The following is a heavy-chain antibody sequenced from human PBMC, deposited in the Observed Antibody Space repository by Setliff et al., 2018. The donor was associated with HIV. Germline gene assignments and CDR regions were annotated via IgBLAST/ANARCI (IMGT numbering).Heavy chain of an antibody. CDR2: ISWNGKII. J-gene: IGHJ6*03. CDR3: AKAKWLPRNSFYYYMDV. V-gene: IGHV3-20*04. Sequence: GGSLRLSCATSGFTFGDYLMSWVRQVPGKGLEWVSGISWNGKIIGYGDSVKGRFTISRDDAKNSLYLQMNSLRAEDTGLYYCAKAKWLPRNSFYYYMDVWGKGTTVTVSS. CDR1: GFTFGDYL. D-gene: IGHD6-19*01.